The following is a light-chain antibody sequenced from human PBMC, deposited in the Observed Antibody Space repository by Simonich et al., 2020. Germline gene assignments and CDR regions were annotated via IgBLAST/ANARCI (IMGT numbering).Light chain of an antibody. Sequence: DIQMTQSPSTLSASVGDRVTITGRASQSISSWLAWYQQKPGKAPKLLIYKASSLESGVPSRFSGSGSGTEFTLTISSLQPDDFATYYCQQYNSYSPSYTFGPGTKVDIK. CDR3: QQYNSYSPSYT. V-gene: IGKV1-5*03. J-gene: IGKJ3*01. CDR1: QSISSW. CDR2: KAS.